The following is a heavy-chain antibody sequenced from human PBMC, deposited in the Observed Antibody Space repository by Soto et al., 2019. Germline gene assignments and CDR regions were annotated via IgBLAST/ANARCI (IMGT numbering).Heavy chain of an antibody. Sequence: ASVKVSCKSSGYTFTSYGISWVRHAPGQGLEWMGWTSVYNGNTNYAQKFQGRVTMTTDTSTSTAYMELRSLRSDDTAVYFCARGRYYYDSSAYYYFDYWGQGALVTVSS. CDR1: GYTFTSYG. CDR3: ARGRYYYDSSAYYYFDY. D-gene: IGHD3-22*01. CDR2: TSVYNGNT. J-gene: IGHJ4*02. V-gene: IGHV1-18*01.